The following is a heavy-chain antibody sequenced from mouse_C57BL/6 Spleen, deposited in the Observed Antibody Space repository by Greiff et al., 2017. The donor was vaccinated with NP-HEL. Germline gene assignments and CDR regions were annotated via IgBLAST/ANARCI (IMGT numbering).Heavy chain of an antibody. V-gene: IGHV5-6*02. J-gene: IGHJ3*01. Sequence: DVMLVESGGDLVKPGGSLKLSCAASGFTFSSYGMSWVRQTPDKRLEWVATISSGGSYPYYPDSVKGRFTISRDNAKNTLYLQMSSLKSEDTTLYYCARQGYDYGRTWFAYWGQGTLVTVSA. D-gene: IGHD2-4*01. CDR2: ISSGGSYP. CDR3: ARQGYDYGRTWFAY. CDR1: GFTFSSYG.